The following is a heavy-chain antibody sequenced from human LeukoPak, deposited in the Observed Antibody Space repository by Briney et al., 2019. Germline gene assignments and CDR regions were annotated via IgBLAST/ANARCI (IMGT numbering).Heavy chain of an antibody. CDR3: ARESDSIYDY. V-gene: IGHV3-11*01. J-gene: IGHJ4*02. CDR1: GGSFSDYY. Sequence: LSLTCAVYGGSFSDYYMSWIRQAPGKGLEWVSYISSSGSTIYYADSVKGRFTISRDNAKNSLYLQMNSLRAEDTAVYYCARESDSIYDYWGQGTLVTVSS. CDR2: ISSSGSTI. D-gene: IGHD3-22*01.